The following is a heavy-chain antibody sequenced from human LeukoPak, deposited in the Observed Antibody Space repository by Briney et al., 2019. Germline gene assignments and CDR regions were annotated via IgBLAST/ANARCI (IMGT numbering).Heavy chain of an antibody. Sequence: ASVKVSCKASGYTFTSYDINWVRQATGQGLEWMGWMNPNSGNTSYAQKFQGRVTMTRDTSTSTVYMELSSLRSEDTAVYYCAGDSAKELQYYFDYWGQGTLVTVSS. J-gene: IGHJ4*02. CDR2: MNPNSGNT. CDR3: AGDSAKELQYYFDY. V-gene: IGHV1-8*01. D-gene: IGHD1-7*01. CDR1: GYTFTSYD.